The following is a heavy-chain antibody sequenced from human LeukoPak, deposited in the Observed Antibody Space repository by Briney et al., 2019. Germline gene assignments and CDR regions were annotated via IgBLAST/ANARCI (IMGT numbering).Heavy chain of an antibody. J-gene: IGHJ4*01. Sequence: GGSLRLSCAASGFTVSSNYMSWVRQAPGKGLEWVSVIYSGGSTYYADSVKGRFTISRDNSKITLYVQMNSLRAEDTAVYYCGRNYGSGSYLPPYFDCWGQGTLVTVSS. D-gene: IGHD3-10*01. CDR3: GRNYGSGSYLPPYFDC. V-gene: IGHV3-66*01. CDR1: GFTVSSNY. CDR2: IYSGGST.